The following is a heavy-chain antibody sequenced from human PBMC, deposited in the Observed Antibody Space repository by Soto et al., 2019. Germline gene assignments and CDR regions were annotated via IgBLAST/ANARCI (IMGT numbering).Heavy chain of an antibody. V-gene: IGHV1-8*01. CDR1: GYTFTSYD. CDR2: MDPKSSDK. D-gene: IGHD3-9*01. J-gene: IGHJ6*02. CDR3: ARKLVAKPYGMDL. Sequence: QVQLVQSGAEVKKPGASVKVSCKASGYTFTSYDINWVRQAAGQGLEWMAWMDPKSSDKGYAQKFQGRVTLTKDTSISTAYMELSSLRSEDTAVYYCARKLVAKPYGMDLWGQGTTVTVSS.